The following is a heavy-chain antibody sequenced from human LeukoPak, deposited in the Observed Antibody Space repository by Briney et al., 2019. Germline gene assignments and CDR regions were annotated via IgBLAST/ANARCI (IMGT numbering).Heavy chain of an antibody. CDR2: IIPVFGTA. CDR1: GGSFSNYA. Sequence: ASVTVSCKASGGSFSNYASSWVRQAPGQGLEWMGGIIPVFGTANYAQKFQGGVTISADKSTSTAYMELRNLRSDDTAVYYCAISESPTVTPLDYWGQGTLVTVSS. D-gene: IGHD4-17*01. CDR3: AISESPTVTPLDY. J-gene: IGHJ4*02. V-gene: IGHV1-69*06.